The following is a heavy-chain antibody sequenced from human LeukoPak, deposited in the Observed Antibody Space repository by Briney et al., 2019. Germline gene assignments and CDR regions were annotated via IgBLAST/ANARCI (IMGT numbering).Heavy chain of an antibody. Sequence: QTGGSLRLSCAASGFTFRNYAMNWVRQAPGKGLEWVSVISSGGGNSYYADSVKGRFTISRDNSRNTVYLQVNSLRAEDTAVYFCARDPTSGGFGGLYYWGQGTLVTVSS. D-gene: IGHD3-10*01. V-gene: IGHV3-23*01. CDR2: ISSGGGNS. J-gene: IGHJ4*02. CDR3: ARDPTSGGFGGLYY. CDR1: GFTFRNYA.